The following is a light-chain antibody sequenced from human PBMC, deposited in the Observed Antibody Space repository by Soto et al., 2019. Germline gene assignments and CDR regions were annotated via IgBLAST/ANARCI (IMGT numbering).Light chain of an antibody. CDR2: GAS. CDR1: QSVSSSY. CDR3: QQYGSSPPMYS. V-gene: IGKV3-20*01. Sequence: EIVLTQSPGTLSLSPGERATLSCRASQSVSSSYLAWYQQKPGQAPRLLIYGASGRATGIPDRFSGSVSGTVFTLTISRLEPEDFAVYYCQQYGSSPPMYSFGQGTKLEIK. J-gene: IGKJ2*01.